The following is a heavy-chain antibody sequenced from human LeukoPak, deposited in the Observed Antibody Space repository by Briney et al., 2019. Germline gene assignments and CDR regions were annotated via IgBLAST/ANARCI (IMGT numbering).Heavy chain of an antibody. CDR2: ISGSGGST. V-gene: IGHV3-23*01. CDR3: ARDGASLGAQFDY. Sequence: GGSLRLSCAASGFTFSSYAMSWVRQAPGKGLEWVSAISGSGGSTYYADSVKGRFTISRDNSKNTLYLQMNSLRAEDTAVYYCARDGASLGAQFDYWGQGTLVTVSS. J-gene: IGHJ4*02. D-gene: IGHD1-26*01. CDR1: GFTFSSYA.